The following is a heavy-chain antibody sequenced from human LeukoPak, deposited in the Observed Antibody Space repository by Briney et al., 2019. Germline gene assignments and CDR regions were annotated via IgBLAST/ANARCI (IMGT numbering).Heavy chain of an antibody. J-gene: IGHJ3*02. Sequence: SETLSLTCAVHGVSFSDNYWNWIRQPPGKGLEWIGEINHSGSTNYNPSLKSRATISVDTSKNQFSLKLSSVTTADTAVYYCARHFFVSVAGIISLPFYAFEIWGQGTMVTVSS. CDR3: ARHFFVSVAGIISLPFYAFEI. CDR1: GVSFSDNY. CDR2: INHSGST. V-gene: IGHV4-34*01. D-gene: IGHD6-19*01.